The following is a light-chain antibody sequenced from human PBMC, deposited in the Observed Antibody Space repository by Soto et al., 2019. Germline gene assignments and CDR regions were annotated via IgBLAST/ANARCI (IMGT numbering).Light chain of an antibody. CDR3: QQYNSYWT. Sequence: DIQMTQSPSTLSASVGDRVTITCRASQNINNWLAWYQQKPGKAPKLLIYKASSLESGVPSRCSGSGSGTEFTLTISSLQPDDFATYYCQQYNSYWTFGQGTKVEIK. CDR1: QNINNW. J-gene: IGKJ1*01. V-gene: IGKV1-5*03. CDR2: KAS.